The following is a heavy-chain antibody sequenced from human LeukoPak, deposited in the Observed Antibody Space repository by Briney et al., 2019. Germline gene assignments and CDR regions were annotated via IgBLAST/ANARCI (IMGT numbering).Heavy chain of an antibody. CDR1: GGSISSSTYY. CDR3: ARDRSYFDY. J-gene: IGHJ4*02. V-gene: IGHV4-39*07. Sequence: SETLSLTCTVSGGSISSSTYYWGWIRQPPGKGLEWIGSIFYSGSTYYKPSLKSRVTISVDTSKNQFSLKLSSVTAADTAVYYCARDRSYFDYWGQGTLVTVSS. CDR2: IFYSGST.